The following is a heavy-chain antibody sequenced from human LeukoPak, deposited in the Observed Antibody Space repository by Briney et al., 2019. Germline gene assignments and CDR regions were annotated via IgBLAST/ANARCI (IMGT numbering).Heavy chain of an antibody. CDR1: GYTFTSYD. D-gene: IGHD3-22*01. CDR3: ARTYYYDSSGYYERFDP. J-gene: IGHJ5*02. CDR2: MNPNSGNT. V-gene: IGHV1-8*01. Sequence: GASVKVSCKASGYTFTSYDINWVRQATGQGLEWMGWMNPNSGNTGYAQKFQGRVTMTRNTSISTAYMELSSLRSEDTAVYYCARTYYYDSSGYYERFDPWGQGTLVTVSS.